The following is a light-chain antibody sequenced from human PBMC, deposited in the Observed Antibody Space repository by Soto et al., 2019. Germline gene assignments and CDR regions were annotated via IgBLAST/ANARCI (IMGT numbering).Light chain of an antibody. CDR3: QHYTSSFFA. CDR1: HSVITNY. Sequence: EIVVTQSPATLSLSPGERATLSCRTSHSVITNYIAWYQHKVGQAPRLLIYGASRRAAGIPDRFSGSGSETDFTLTISRLEPEDFAVYYCQHYTSSFFAFGQGTNLEI. J-gene: IGKJ2*01. CDR2: GAS. V-gene: IGKV3-20*01.